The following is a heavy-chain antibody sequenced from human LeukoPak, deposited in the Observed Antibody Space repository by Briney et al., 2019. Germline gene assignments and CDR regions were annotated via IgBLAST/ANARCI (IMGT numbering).Heavy chain of an antibody. Sequence: PSETLSLTCTVSGGSISTSNYYWGWIRQPPGKGLEWIGNIFYSRSTYYNPSLKSRVTISVDTSKNQFSLKLRSVTAADTAVYYCARATGDIHIDYWAQGTLVTVSS. CDR1: GGSISTSNYY. CDR3: ARATGDIHIDY. V-gene: IGHV4-39*07. D-gene: IGHD1-14*01. J-gene: IGHJ4*02. CDR2: IFYSRST.